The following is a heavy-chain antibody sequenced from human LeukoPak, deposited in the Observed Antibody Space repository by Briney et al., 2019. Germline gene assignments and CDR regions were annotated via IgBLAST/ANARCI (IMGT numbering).Heavy chain of an antibody. Sequence: GGSLRLSCAASGFTFSSYSMNWVRQAPGKGLEWVSSISSSSSYIYYADSVKGRFTISRDNAKNSLYLQMNFLRVEDTAVYYCARDVSGSGWYWDPWGQGTLVTVSS. CDR3: ARDVSGSGWYWDP. CDR1: GFTFSSYS. D-gene: IGHD6-19*01. V-gene: IGHV3-21*04. J-gene: IGHJ5*02. CDR2: ISSSSSYI.